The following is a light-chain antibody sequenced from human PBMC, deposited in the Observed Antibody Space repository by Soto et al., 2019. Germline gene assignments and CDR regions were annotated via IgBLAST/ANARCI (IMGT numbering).Light chain of an antibody. J-gene: IGKJ4*01. V-gene: IGKV1-39*01. CDR2: SAS. CDR1: QSISDF. Sequence: DIQMTQAPSSLSASVGDRVTITCRASQSISDFLLWYQQKPGEAPKVLIYSASRLQSGAPSRVSGSGSGTDFTLTISSLQPEDFAIYYCQHSYSAPLTFGGGTKIEIK. CDR3: QHSYSAPLT.